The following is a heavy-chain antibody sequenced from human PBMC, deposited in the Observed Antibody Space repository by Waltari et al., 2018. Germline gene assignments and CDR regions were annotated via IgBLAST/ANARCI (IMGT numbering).Heavy chain of an antibody. CDR3: ARDPRSGMDWNYVGNMDV. CDR2: IIPIFGTA. Sequence: QVQLVQSGAEVKKPGSSVKVSCKASGGTFSSYAISWVRQAPGHGLEWIGGIIPIFGTATCAQKLEGRGRITEDESTSTAYMELGSLGSEDTAVYYCARDPRSGMDWNYVGNMDVWGQGTTVTVSS. CDR1: GGTFSSYA. V-gene: IGHV1-69*01. D-gene: IGHD1-7*01. J-gene: IGHJ6*02.